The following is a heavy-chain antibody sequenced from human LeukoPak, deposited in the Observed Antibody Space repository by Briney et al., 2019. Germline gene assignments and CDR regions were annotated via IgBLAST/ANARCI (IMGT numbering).Heavy chain of an antibody. CDR3: ARGGGAVAGTLAY. D-gene: IGHD6-19*01. V-gene: IGHV4-34*01. Sequence: PSETLSLTCAVYGGSFSGYYWSWIRQPPGKGLEWIGEINHSGSTNYNPSLKSRVTISVDTSKNQFSLKLSSVTAADTAVYYCARGGGAVAGTLAYWGQGTLVTVSS. CDR1: GGSFSGYY. CDR2: INHSGST. J-gene: IGHJ4*02.